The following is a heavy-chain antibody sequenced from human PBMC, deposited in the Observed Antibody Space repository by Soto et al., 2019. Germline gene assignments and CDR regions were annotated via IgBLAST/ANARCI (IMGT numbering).Heavy chain of an antibody. J-gene: IGHJ4*02. V-gene: IGHV3-30-3*01. Sequence: QVQLVESGGGVVQPGRSLRLSCAASGFTFTTYAIHWVRQAPGKGLEWVALISYDGSNKYYADSVKGRFTISRDNSKNNLDPQMDRLRADDPAVYYCARDKENGGFYGWDFDYWGQGTLVTVSS. D-gene: IGHD2-8*02. CDR3: ARDKENGGFYGWDFDY. CDR1: GFTFTTYA. CDR2: ISYDGSNK.